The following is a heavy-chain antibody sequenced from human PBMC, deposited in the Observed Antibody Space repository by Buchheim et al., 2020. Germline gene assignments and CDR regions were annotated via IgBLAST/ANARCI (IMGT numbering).Heavy chain of an antibody. Sequence: QVQLVESGGGVVQPGRSLRLSCATSGFTFSDYGIHWVRQAPGKGLVWGAVISHDGRKKYYADYVKGRFTISREKSKNKRYVQMNSLRPEDTAVYHCAKLGGYGSGTYFGDYWGQGTL. J-gene: IGHJ4*02. CDR2: ISHDGRKK. V-gene: IGHV3-30*18. CDR1: GFTFSDYG. D-gene: IGHD3-10*01. CDR3: AKLGGYGSGTYFGDY.